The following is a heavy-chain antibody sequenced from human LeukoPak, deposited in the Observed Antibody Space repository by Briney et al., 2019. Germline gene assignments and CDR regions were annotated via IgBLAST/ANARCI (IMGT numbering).Heavy chain of an antibody. CDR1: GGTFSSYA. CDR2: IIPIFGTA. J-gene: IGHJ4*02. Sequence: GASVKVSCKASGGTFSSYAISWVRQAPGQGLEWMGGIIPIFGTANYAQKFQGRVTITTDESTSTAYMELSSLRSEDTAVYYCARMGRWLQRGFDYWGQGTLVTVSS. CDR3: ARMGRWLQRGFDY. D-gene: IGHD5-24*01. V-gene: IGHV1-69*05.